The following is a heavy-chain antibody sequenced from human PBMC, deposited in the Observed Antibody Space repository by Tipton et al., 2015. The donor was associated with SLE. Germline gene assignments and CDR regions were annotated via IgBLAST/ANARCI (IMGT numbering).Heavy chain of an antibody. V-gene: IGHV5-51*03. J-gene: IGHJ4*02. D-gene: IGHD1-26*01. CDR1: GYSFSNYW. CDR2: IYPGDSNT. Sequence: QLMQSGAEVKKPGKSLRISCKTSGYSFSNYWIGWVRQMPGKGLEWMGIIYPGDSNTTYSPSFQGQVTISADKSINTAYLHWSSLKASDTAMYYCARVWGPTNWWGQGTLVTVSS. CDR3: ARVWGPTNW.